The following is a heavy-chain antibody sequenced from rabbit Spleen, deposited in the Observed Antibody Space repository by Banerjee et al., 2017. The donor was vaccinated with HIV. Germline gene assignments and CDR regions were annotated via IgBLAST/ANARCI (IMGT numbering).Heavy chain of an antibody. D-gene: IGHD1-1*01. Sequence: QEHLEESGGGLVKPEGSLTLTCKASGFDFSNNAMCWVRQAPGKGPEWIACIDTGSSGDTYYASWAKGRFTFSKTSSTTVTLKMTSLTAADTATYFCARDLADVIGWNLYLWGPGTLVTVS. J-gene: IGHJ4*01. CDR1: GFDFSNNA. CDR3: ARDLADVIGWNLYL. V-gene: IGHV1S45*01. CDR2: IDTGSSGDT.